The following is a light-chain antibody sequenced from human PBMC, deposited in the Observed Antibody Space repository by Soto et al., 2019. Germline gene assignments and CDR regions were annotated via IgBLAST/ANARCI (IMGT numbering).Light chain of an antibody. CDR3: QQYRDLPQT. Sequence: EIVLTQSPGTLSLSPGERATLSCRASQSVRSNYLAWYQQEPGQAPRLLIYNSSTRATGIPDRFSGSGSGTDFTLTISRLEPEDFALYYCQQYRDLPQTFGQGTKVDIK. CDR1: QSVRSNY. V-gene: IGKV3-20*01. CDR2: NSS. J-gene: IGKJ1*01.